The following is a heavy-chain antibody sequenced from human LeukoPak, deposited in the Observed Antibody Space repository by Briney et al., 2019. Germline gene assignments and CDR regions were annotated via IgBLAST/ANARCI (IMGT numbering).Heavy chain of an antibody. CDR1: GGSISSGGYS. CDR3: ARSLYSGYDYGDYYYYYYGMDV. D-gene: IGHD5-12*01. V-gene: IGHV4-30-2*01. CDR2: IYHSGST. Sequence: PSETLSLTCAVSGGSISSGGYSWSWIRQPPGKGLEWIGYIYHSGSTYYNPSLKSRVTISVDRSKNQFSLKLSSVTAADTAVYYCARSLYSGYDYGDYYYYYYGMDVWGQGTTVTVSS. J-gene: IGHJ6*02.